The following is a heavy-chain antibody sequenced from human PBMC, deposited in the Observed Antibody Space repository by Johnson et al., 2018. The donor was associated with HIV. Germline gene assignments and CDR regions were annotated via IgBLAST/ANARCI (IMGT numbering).Heavy chain of an antibody. CDR2: IKQDGSEK. J-gene: IGHJ3*02. CDR3: ATVWRNEGRHAFDI. D-gene: IGHD1-1*01. Sequence: EVQLVESGGGLVQPGGSLRLSCSASGFTFSSYWMAWVRQAPGKGLEWVANIKQDGSEKHYLDSVKGRFTISRDNAKNSLYLQMNTLRAEDTAVYFCATVWRNEGRHAFDIWGQGTMVTVSS. V-gene: IGHV3-7*02. CDR1: GFTFSSYW.